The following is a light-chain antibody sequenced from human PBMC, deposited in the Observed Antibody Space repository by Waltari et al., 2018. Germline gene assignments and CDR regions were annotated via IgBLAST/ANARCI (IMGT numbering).Light chain of an antibody. J-gene: IGKJ3*01. CDR1: QDISNW. V-gene: IGKV1-12*01. Sequence: DIQMTQSPSSVSASVGDRVTITCRASQDISNWLAWYQQKPGKPPKLLIYAASSLQSGVPSRFSGSGSGTDFTLTISSLQSEDFVTYYCQQAKSFPLTFGPGTKVDIK. CDR3: QQAKSFPLT. CDR2: AAS.